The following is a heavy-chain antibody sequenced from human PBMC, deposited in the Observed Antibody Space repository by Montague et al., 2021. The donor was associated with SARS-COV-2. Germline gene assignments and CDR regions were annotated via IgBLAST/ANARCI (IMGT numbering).Heavy chain of an antibody. CDR3: ARELCWGRWYIDV. J-gene: IGHJ2*01. CDR1: GASMRTYY. CDR2: ISNSGIT. Sequence: SETLSLTCSVSGASMRTYYWTWIRESPGRGLERIGYISNSGITNYNPSLKSRATISLDTSKTQFSLKLTSVTTSDTALYYCARELCWGRWYIDVWARGTLVTVPS. D-gene: IGHD3-16*01. V-gene: IGHV4-59*01.